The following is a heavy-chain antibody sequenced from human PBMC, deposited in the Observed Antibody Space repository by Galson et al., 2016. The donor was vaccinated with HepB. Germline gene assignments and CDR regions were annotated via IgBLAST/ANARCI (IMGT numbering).Heavy chain of an antibody. CDR1: GFTFSSYG. J-gene: IGHJ6*02. CDR2: IWYDGSNK. CDR3: ARGDYDAYSPFGMDV. D-gene: IGHD4-17*01. Sequence: SLRLSCAASGFTFSSYGMHWVRQAPGKGLKWVAVIWYDGSNKQFADSVKGRFTISRDNSKNTVYLQMNSLRAEDTAVYYCARGDYDAYSPFGMDVWGQGTTVTVSS. V-gene: IGHV3-33*01.